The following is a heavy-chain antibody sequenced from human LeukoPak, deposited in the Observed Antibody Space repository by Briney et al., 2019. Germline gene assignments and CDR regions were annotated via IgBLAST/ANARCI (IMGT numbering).Heavy chain of an antibody. Sequence: ASVEVSCKASGYTFTSYYMHWVRQAPGQGLEWMGIINPSGGSTSYAQKFQGRVTMTRDTSTSTVYMELSSLRSEDTAVYYCARLMVRGVTGDYWGQGTLVTVSS. V-gene: IGHV1-46*01. J-gene: IGHJ4*02. CDR1: GYTFTSYY. CDR3: ARLMVRGVTGDY. D-gene: IGHD3-10*01. CDR2: INPSGGST.